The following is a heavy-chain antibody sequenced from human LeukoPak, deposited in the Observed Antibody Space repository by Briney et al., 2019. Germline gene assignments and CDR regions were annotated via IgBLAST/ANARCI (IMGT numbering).Heavy chain of an antibody. CDR3: ARDLPRSGRDAFDI. J-gene: IGHJ3*02. V-gene: IGHV4-59*01. CDR1: GGSNSNYY. Sequence: SETLSLTCTVSGGSNSNYYWSWLRQPPGKGLEWIGYIYYSGSTNYNPSLTSRVTISVDTSKNQFSLKLNSVTAADTAVYYCARDLPRSGRDAFDIWGQGTMVTVSS. D-gene: IGHD3-10*01. CDR2: IYYSGST.